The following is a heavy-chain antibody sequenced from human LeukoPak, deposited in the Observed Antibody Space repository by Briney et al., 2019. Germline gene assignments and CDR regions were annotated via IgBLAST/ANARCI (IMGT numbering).Heavy chain of an antibody. Sequence: GGSLRLSCAASGFTFSSYSMNWVRQAPGKGLEWVSSISSSSSYIYYADSVKGRFTISRGNAKNSLYLQMNSLRAEDTAVYYCARDSRSSSWSPDYWGQGTLATVSS. CDR1: GFTFSSYS. CDR2: ISSSSSYI. J-gene: IGHJ4*02. CDR3: ARDSRSSSWSPDY. V-gene: IGHV3-21*01. D-gene: IGHD6-13*01.